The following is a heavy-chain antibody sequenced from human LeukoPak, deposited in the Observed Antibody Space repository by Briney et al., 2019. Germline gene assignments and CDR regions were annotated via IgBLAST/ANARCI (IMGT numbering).Heavy chain of an antibody. CDR2: VNTDGSST. Sequence: GGSLRHSCAVSGFTLGSYWMHWVRQAPGQGLAWVSRVNTDGSSTTYAESVKGRFTISKDNAKNTLYLQMNSLRAEDTAVYYCAKIVSSGWPMGAFDIWGQGTMVTVSS. V-gene: IGHV3-74*01. CDR1: GFTLGSYW. J-gene: IGHJ3*02. D-gene: IGHD6-19*01. CDR3: AKIVSSGWPMGAFDI.